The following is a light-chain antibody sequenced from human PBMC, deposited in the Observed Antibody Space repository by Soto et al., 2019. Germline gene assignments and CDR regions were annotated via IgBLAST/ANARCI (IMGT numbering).Light chain of an antibody. CDR2: GES. CDR1: KGIISY. V-gene: IGKV1D-8*01. Sequence: VIWMTQSPPLLSASPGDRVTLRCRLSKGIISYLAWYQQKPGKAPELLIYGESTLQSGDPSRFSGSGSGTDFTLTISCLQSEDFATYYCQQYYRFPYTFGQGTKLEIK. CDR3: QQYYRFPYT. J-gene: IGKJ2*01.